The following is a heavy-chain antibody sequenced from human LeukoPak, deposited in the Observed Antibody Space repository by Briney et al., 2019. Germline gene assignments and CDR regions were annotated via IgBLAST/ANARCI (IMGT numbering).Heavy chain of an antibody. CDR3: ARVGSGSGSYGYYYMDV. J-gene: IGHJ6*03. D-gene: IGHD6-6*01. Sequence: PGGSLRLSCAASGFTFSSYSMSWVRQAPGKGLEWVSSISSSSSYIYYADSVKGRFTISRDNAKNSLYLQMNSLRAEDTAVYYCARVGSGSGSYGYYYMDVWGKGTTVTVSS. V-gene: IGHV3-21*01. CDR2: ISSSSSYI. CDR1: GFTFSSYS.